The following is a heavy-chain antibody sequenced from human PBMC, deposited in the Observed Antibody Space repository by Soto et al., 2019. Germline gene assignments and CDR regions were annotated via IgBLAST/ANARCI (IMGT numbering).Heavy chain of an antibody. CDR3: ARDPFYSIGWYVVYYYYVMDV. J-gene: IGHJ6*02. Sequence: SVKVSCKASGYTFTSYAMHWVRQAPGQRLEWMGWINAGNGNTKYSQKFQGRVTITRDTSASTAYMELSSLRSEDTAVYYCARDPFYSIGWYVVYYYYVMDVWGQGTTVTVSS. D-gene: IGHD6-19*01. CDR1: GYTFTSYA. CDR2: INAGNGNT. V-gene: IGHV1-3*01.